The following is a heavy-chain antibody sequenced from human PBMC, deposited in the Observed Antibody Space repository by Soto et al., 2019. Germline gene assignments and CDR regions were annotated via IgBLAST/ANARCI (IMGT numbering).Heavy chain of an antibody. CDR2: INPSGGST. D-gene: IGHD6-13*01. J-gene: IGHJ4*02. CDR3: AREGAAAAPFDY. Sequence: ASVKVSCKASGYTFTSYYMHWVRQAPGQGLERMGIINPSGGSTSYAQKFQGRVTMTRDTSTSTVYMELSSLRSEDTAVYYCAREGAAAAPFDYWGQGTLVTISS. V-gene: IGHV1-46*01. CDR1: GYTFTSYY.